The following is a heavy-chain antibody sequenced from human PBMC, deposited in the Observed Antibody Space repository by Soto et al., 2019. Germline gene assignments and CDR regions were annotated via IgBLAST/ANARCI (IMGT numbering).Heavy chain of an antibody. V-gene: IGHV1-18*01. J-gene: IGHJ6*02. CDR3: ARDSIIVVVVAASLRYYYYGMDV. D-gene: IGHD2-15*01. CDR1: GYTFTSYG. Sequence: ASVKVSCKASGYTFTSYGISWVRQAPGQGLEWMGWISAYNGNTNYAQKLQGRVTMTTDTSTSTAYMELRSLRSDDTAVYYCARDSIIVVVVAASLRYYYYGMDVSGQGTTVTAP. CDR2: ISAYNGNT.